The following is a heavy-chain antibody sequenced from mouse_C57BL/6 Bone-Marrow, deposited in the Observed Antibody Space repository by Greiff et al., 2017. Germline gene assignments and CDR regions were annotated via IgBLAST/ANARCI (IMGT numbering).Heavy chain of an antibody. CDR2: IDPETGGT. Sequence: VKLMESGAELVRPGASVTLSCKASGYTFTDYEMHWVKQTPVHGLEWIGAIDPETGGTAYNQKFKGKAILTADKSSSTAYMGIRRLTSADSAVYYCTRYYGNYVWYVWGTGTTVTVSS. CDR1: GYTFTDYE. D-gene: IGHD2-1*01. CDR3: TRYYGNYVWYV. J-gene: IGHJ1*03. V-gene: IGHV1-15*01.